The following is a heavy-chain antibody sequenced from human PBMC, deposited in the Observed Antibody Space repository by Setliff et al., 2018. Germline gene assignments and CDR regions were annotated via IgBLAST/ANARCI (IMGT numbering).Heavy chain of an antibody. J-gene: IGHJ5*02. CDR1: GFTFSSYA. CDR3: ARGNYGSGSPVYVWFDP. Sequence: GGSLRLSCAASGFTFSSYAMSWVRQAPGKGLEWVSAISGSGGSTYYADSVKGRFTISRDNSKNTLYLQMNSLRTEDTAVYYCARGNYGSGSPVYVWFDPWGQGTLVTVSS. D-gene: IGHD3-10*01. V-gene: IGHV3-23*01. CDR2: ISGSGGST.